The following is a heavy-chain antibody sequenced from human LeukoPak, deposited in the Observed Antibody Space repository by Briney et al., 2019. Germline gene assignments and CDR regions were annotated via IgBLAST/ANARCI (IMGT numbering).Heavy chain of an antibody. D-gene: IGHD3-22*01. J-gene: IGHJ3*02. CDR2: ISYDGSNK. CDR1: GFTFSSYA. CDR3: ARDLWFVPWARFSSGSHDAFDI. Sequence: GGSLRLSCAASGFTFSSYAMHWVRQAPGKGLEWVAVISYDGSNKYYADSVKGRFTISRDNSKNTLYLQMNSLRAEDTAVYCCARDLWFVPWARFSSGSHDAFDIWGQGTMVSVS. V-gene: IGHV3-30*04.